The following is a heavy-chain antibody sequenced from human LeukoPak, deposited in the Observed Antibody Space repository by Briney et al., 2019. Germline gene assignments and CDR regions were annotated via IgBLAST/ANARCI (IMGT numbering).Heavy chain of an antibody. D-gene: IGHD1-26*01. V-gene: IGHV4-39*01. Sequence: SETLSLTCTVSGGSISSSSYYWGWIRQPPGKGLEWIGSIYYSGSTYYNPSLKSRVTISVDTSKNQFSLKLSSVTAADTAVYYCARRDGGSYSARPGYNWFDPWGQGTLVTVPS. CDR2: IYYSGST. CDR1: GGSISSSSYY. J-gene: IGHJ5*02. CDR3: ARRDGGSYSARPGYNWFDP.